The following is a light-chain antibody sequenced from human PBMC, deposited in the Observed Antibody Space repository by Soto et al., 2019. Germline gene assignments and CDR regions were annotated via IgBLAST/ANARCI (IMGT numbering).Light chain of an antibody. Sequence: EIVLTQSPATLPVSPGEGATLSCSASQSVTSNLAWYQQKPGQAPRLLIYAASTRATGIPARFSGSGSGTEFTLTISSLQSEDFAVYYCQQYNNWPTITFGQGTRLEIK. J-gene: IGKJ5*01. CDR2: AAS. V-gene: IGKV3-15*01. CDR3: QQYNNWPTIT. CDR1: QSVTSN.